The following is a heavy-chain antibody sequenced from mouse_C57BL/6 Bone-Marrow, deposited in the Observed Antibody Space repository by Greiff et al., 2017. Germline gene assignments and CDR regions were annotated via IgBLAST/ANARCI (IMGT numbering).Heavy chain of an antibody. V-gene: IGHV1-69*01. CDR1: GYTFTSYW. CDR2: IDPSDSYT. J-gene: IGHJ1*03. Sequence: QVQLQQPGAELVMPGASVKLSCKASGYTFTSYWMHWVKQRPGQGLEWIGEIDPSDSYTNYNQKFKGKSTFTVDKSSSPAYMQLSSLTSEDYACYYCAREKSSPLEWYFDDWGTGTTVTVSS. D-gene: IGHD1-3*01. CDR3: AREKSSPLEWYFDD.